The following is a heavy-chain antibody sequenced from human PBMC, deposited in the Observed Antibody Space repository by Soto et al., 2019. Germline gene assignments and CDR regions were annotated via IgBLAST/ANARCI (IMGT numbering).Heavy chain of an antibody. J-gene: IGHJ6*02. CDR1: GYTFTSYH. CDR3: ARDRHSYKYYGMDV. Sequence: ASVKVSCKASGYTFTSYHINWVRQATGQGLEWMGWMNPNSGNTGYAQKFQGRVTMTRNTSISTAYMELSSLRAEDTAVYYCARDRHSYKYYGMDVWGQGTTVTVSS. CDR2: MNPNSGNT. V-gene: IGHV1-8*01.